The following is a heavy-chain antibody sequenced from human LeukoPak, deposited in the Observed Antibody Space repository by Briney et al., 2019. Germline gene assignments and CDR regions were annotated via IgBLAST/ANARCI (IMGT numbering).Heavy chain of an antibody. D-gene: IGHD3-22*01. CDR2: ISYDGSNK. V-gene: IGHV3-30*18. Sequence: GGSLRLSCAASGFTFSNYGMHWVRQAPGKGLEWVAVISYDGSNKYYADSVKGRFTISRDNSKNTLYLQMNSLRAEDTAVYYCAKGGMGYYDSSGYYPPGYWGQGTLVTVSS. J-gene: IGHJ4*02. CDR3: AKGGMGYYDSSGYYPPGY. CDR1: GFTFSNYG.